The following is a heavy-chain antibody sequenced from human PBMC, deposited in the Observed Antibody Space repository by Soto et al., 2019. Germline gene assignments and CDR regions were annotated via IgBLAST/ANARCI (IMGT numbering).Heavy chain of an antibody. V-gene: IGHV5-51*01. J-gene: IGHJ6*02. CDR3: ARTAAAGKYYYGMDV. Sequence: PGESLKISCKGSGYIFTDHWIGWVRQMPGKGLELMGIIYPGDSDTRYSPSFQGQVTISADKSISTAYLQWSSLKASDTAMYYCARTAAAGKYYYGMDVWGQGTTVTVSS. D-gene: IGHD6-13*01. CDR1: GYIFTDHW. CDR2: IYPGDSDT.